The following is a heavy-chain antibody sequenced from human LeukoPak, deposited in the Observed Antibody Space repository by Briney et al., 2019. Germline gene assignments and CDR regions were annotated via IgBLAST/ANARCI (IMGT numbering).Heavy chain of an antibody. V-gene: IGHV3-11*06. CDR2: ISSSSSYI. Sequence: GGSLRLSCAASGFTFSDYYMSWIRQAPGKGLEWVSSISSSSSYIYYADSVKGRFTISRDNAKNSLHLQMHSLRAEDTAVYYCASGYSSSYFIFGGQGTLVTVSS. CDR3: ASGYSSSYFIF. J-gene: IGHJ4*02. D-gene: IGHD6-19*01. CDR1: GFTFSDYY.